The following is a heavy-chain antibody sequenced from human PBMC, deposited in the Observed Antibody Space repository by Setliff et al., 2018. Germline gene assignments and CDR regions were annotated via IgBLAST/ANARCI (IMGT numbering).Heavy chain of an antibody. V-gene: IGHV4-61*02. D-gene: IGHD3-22*01. CDR1: GGSISSGDHY. CDR2: IHASGST. Sequence: SETLSLTCTVSGGSISSGDHYWSWIRQPAGKGLEWIGRIHASGSTNYNPSLKSRVTISVDTSKNQFSLKLSSVTAADTAVYYCARGAGWCCDSSGYYYDYWGQGTLVTVS. J-gene: IGHJ4*02. CDR3: ARGAGWCCDSSGYYYDY.